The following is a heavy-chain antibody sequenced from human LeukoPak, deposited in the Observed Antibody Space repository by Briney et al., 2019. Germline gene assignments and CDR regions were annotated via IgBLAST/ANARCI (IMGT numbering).Heavy chain of an antibody. CDR3: ARDRRFDFDY. CDR1: GFTVSSNF. Sequence: GGSLRLSCAASGFTVSSNFMSWVRQAPGKGLEWVSYISSSSSSIYYADSVKGRFTISRDNAKNSLYLQMNSLRDEDTAVYYCARDRRFDFDYWGQGILVTVSS. J-gene: IGHJ4*02. V-gene: IGHV3-48*02. CDR2: ISSSSSSI. D-gene: IGHD3-3*01.